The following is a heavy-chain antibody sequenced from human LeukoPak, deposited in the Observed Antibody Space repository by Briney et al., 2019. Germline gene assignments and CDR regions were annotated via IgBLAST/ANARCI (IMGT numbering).Heavy chain of an antibody. CDR3: AKLKTGYCSTTSCLNWFGP. CDR1: GFTFSSDA. J-gene: IGHJ5*02. CDR2: ISGSEGST. Sequence: GGSLRLSCAVSGFTFSSDAMSWVRQAPGKGLEWVSTISGSEGSTYHADSVKGRFTISRDTSKNTLSLQMNSLRAEDTAVYYCAKLKTGYCSTTSCLNWFGPWGQGTLVTVSS. V-gene: IGHV3-23*01. D-gene: IGHD2-2*01.